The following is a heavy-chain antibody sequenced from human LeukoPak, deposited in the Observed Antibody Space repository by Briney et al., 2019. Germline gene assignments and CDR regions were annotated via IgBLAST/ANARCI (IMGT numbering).Heavy chain of an antibody. J-gene: IGHJ4*02. V-gene: IGHV3-66*01. Sequence: PGGSLRLSCAASGFTVSSNYMSWVRQAPGKGLEWVSVIYSGGSTYYADSVKGRFTISRDNSKNTLYLQMNSLRAEDTAVYYCAVTIVVATRASDYWGQGTLVTVSS. CDR3: AVTIVVATRASDY. CDR1: GFTVSSNY. D-gene: IGHD2-21*02. CDR2: IYSGGST.